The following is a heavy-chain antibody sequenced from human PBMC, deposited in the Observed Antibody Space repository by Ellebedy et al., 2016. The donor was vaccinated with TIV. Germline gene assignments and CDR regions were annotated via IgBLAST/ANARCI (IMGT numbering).Heavy chain of an antibody. CDR3: ARLVSGGPLPYFDY. V-gene: IGHV4-61*01. Sequence: MPGGSLRLSCTVSGGSVSSGSYYWSWIRQPPGKGLEWIGYIYYSGNTNYNPSLKSRVTISVNTSKNQFSLKLSSVTAADTAVYYCARLVSGGPLPYFDYWGQGALVTVSS. CDR1: GGSVSSGSYY. CDR2: IYYSGNT. J-gene: IGHJ4*02. D-gene: IGHD2-8*01.